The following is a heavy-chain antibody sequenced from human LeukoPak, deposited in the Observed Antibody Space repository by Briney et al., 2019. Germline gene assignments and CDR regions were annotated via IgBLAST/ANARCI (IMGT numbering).Heavy chain of an antibody. CDR2: IWYDGSNK. CDR3: AKAEARGHSYGCAFDI. V-gene: IGHV3-30*02. Sequence: GGSLRLSCAASGFTFSSFGMHWVRQAPGKGLEWVAVIWYDGSNKYYADSVKGRFTISRDNSKNTLYLQMNSLRAEDTAVYYCAKAEARGHSYGCAFDIWGQGTMVTVSS. CDR1: GFTFSSFG. J-gene: IGHJ3*02. D-gene: IGHD5-18*01.